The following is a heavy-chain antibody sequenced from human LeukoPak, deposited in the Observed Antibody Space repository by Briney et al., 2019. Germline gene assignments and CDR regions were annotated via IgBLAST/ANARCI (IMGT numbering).Heavy chain of an antibody. CDR2: ISYDGSNK. CDR1: GFTFSTYA. J-gene: IGHJ4*02. Sequence: GGSLRLSCAASGFTFSTYAMHWVRPAPGKGLEWVAVISYDGSNKYYADSVKGRFTISRDNSKNTLYLQMNSLRAEDTAVYYCARVGTVVHFDYWGQGTLVTVSS. D-gene: IGHD4-23*01. CDR3: ARVGTVVHFDY. V-gene: IGHV3-30-3*01.